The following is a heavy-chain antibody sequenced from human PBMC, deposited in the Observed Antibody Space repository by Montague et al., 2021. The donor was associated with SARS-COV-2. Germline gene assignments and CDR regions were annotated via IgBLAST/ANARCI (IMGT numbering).Heavy chain of an antibody. Sequence: SETLSLTYVVSGDSISTDNWWTWVRQPPGKGLEWIGEVNQSGTTIYNPSVKSGVTISEDTSKNQFYLRLNSVTAADTAVYYCARGRRPVVVPGAGPAGRAFDIWGQGTMVTVSS. V-gene: IGHV4-4*02. CDR3: ARGRRPVVVPGAGPAGRAFDI. J-gene: IGHJ3*02. CDR1: GDSISTDNW. CDR2: VNQSGTT. D-gene: IGHD2-2*01.